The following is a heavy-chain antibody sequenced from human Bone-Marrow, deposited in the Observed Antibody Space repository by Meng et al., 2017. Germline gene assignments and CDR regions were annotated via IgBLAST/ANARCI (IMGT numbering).Heavy chain of an antibody. D-gene: IGHD3-22*01. V-gene: IGHV4-4*07. CDR1: CGSISSYY. Sequence: QVPLQESGPGLVKPSETLSLTCTVSCGSISSYYWSWIRQPAGKGLEWIGRIYTSGSTNYNPSLKSRVTMSVDTSKNQFSLKLSSVTAADTAVYYCARDGGTMIVVSWFDPWGQGTLVTVSS. CDR3: ARDGGTMIVVSWFDP. J-gene: IGHJ5*02. CDR2: IYTSGST.